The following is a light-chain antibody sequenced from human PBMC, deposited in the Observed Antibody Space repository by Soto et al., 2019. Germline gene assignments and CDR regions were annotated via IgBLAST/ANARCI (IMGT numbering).Light chain of an antibody. CDR3: AAWDDRLSGFV. V-gene: IGLV1-47*01. CDR2: RNN. Sequence: QSVLTQPPSASGTPGQRVTISCSGGSYNVGKNLVYWYQQRPGTAPKLIIYRNNQRPSGVPDRFSGSKSGTSASLAISGLRSEDEADYYCAAWDDRLSGFVFATGTKLTVL. CDR1: SYNVGKNL. J-gene: IGLJ1*01.